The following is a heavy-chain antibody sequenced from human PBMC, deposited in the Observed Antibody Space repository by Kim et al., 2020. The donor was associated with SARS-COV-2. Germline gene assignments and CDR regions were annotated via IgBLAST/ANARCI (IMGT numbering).Heavy chain of an antibody. CDR3: ARLTAYPSFYYYSYAMDV. CDR2: IYPGDSDT. CDR1: GYSFTNYW. D-gene: IGHD3-9*01. V-gene: IGHV5-51*01. J-gene: IGHJ6*04. Sequence: GESLKISCKGSGYSFTNYWIGWVRQMPGKGLEYMGIIYPGDSDTRYSPSFQGQVTISADKSISTAYLQWSSLKSSDTAMYYCARLTAYPSFYYYSYAMDVWAKGPTATASP.